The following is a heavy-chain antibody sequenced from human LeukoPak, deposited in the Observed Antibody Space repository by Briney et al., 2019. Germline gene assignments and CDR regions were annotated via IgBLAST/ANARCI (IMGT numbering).Heavy chain of an antibody. CDR2: INPNSGGT. CDR3: ARDAHNGYEFHDWFDP. Sequence: ASVKVSCKASGYTFTDYYIHWVRQAPGQGLEWMGWINPNSGGTKYAQKFQGRVTMTTDKSISTAYMEMSRLTSDDTAVYYCARDAHNGYEFHDWFDPWGQGALVTVSS. CDR1: GYTFTDYY. J-gene: IGHJ5*02. D-gene: IGHD5-12*01. V-gene: IGHV1-2*02.